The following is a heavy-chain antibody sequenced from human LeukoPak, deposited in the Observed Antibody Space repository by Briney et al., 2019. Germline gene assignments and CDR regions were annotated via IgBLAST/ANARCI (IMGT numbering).Heavy chain of an antibody. CDR2: ISAYNGST. CDR1: GYTFTSYG. Sequence: ASVKVSCKASGYTFTSYGISWVRQAPGQGLEWMGWISAYNGSTNYAQKLQGRVTMTTDTSTSTAYMELRSLRSDDTAVYYCARDEGYCSSTSCYDRGSWFDPWGQGTLVTVSS. V-gene: IGHV1-18*01. D-gene: IGHD2-2*01. CDR3: ARDEGYCSSTSCYDRGSWFDP. J-gene: IGHJ5*02.